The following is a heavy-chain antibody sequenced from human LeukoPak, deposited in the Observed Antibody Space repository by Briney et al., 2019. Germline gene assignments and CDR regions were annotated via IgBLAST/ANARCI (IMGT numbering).Heavy chain of an antibody. CDR1: GGSFSGYY. D-gene: IGHD1-14*01. CDR2: INHSGST. V-gene: IGHV4-34*01. Sequence: SETLSLTCAVYGGSFSGYYWSWIRQPPGKGLEWIGEINHSGSTNYNPSLKSRVTISVDTSKNQFSLKLSSVTAADTAVYYCARVTPSNWGQGTLVTVSP. CDR3: ARVTPSN. J-gene: IGHJ4*02.